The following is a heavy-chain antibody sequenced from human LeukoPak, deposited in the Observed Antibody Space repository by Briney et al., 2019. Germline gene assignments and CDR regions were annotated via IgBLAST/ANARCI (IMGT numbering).Heavy chain of an antibody. CDR2: INPNSGGT. Sequence: EASVKVSCKASGYTFTVYYMHWVPQAPGQGLEWVGLINPNSGGTNHAKNLQGAVTMTRNTSINPAYMELSRLRSDDTAVYYCARAIRYSGSYHTHDYWGQGTLVTAAS. CDR3: ARAIRYSGSYHTHDY. D-gene: IGHD1-26*01. V-gene: IGHV1-2*02. J-gene: IGHJ4*02. CDR1: GYTFTVYY.